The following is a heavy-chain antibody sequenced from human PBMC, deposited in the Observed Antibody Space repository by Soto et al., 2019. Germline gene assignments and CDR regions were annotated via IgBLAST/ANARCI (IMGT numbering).Heavy chain of an antibody. CDR3: ARFGELLGFGPNYYYYYYGMDV. V-gene: IGHV1-18*01. J-gene: IGHJ6*02. D-gene: IGHD3-10*01. CDR2: ISAYNGNT. Sequence: QVQLVQSGAEVKKPGASVKVSCKASGYTFTSYGISWVRQAPGQGLEWMGWISAYNGNTNYAQKLQGRVTMTTDTSTSTAYMELRSLRSDDTAVYYCARFGELLGFGPNYYYYYYGMDVWGQGTTVTVSS. CDR1: GYTFTSYG.